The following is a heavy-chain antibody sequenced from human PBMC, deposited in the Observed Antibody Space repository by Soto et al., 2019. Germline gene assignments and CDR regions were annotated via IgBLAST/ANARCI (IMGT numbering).Heavy chain of an antibody. V-gene: IGHV1-2*02. CDR3: ARDFETYYYGSGSYYS. CDR2: INPNSGGT. CDR1: GYTFTGYY. D-gene: IGHD3-10*01. Sequence: VKVSCKASGYTFTGYYMHWVRQAPGQGLEWMGWINPNSGGTNYAQKFQGRVTMTRDTSISTAYMELSRLRSDDTAVYYCARDFETYYYGSGSYYSWGQGTLVTVSS. J-gene: IGHJ4*02.